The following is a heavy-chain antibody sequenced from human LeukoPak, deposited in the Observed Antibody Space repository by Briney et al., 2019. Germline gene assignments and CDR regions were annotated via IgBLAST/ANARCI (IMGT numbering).Heavy chain of an antibody. D-gene: IGHD1-26*01. CDR2: IYYSGST. Sequence: SETLSLTCTVSGGSICSYYWTWIRQPPGKGLEWIGYIYYSGSTNYNPSLKSRVTISVDTSKNQFSLKLTSVTAADTAVYYCARGVNSGYFDYCGQGTLVTVSS. CDR1: GGSICSYY. J-gene: IGHJ4*02. CDR3: ARGVNSGYFDY. V-gene: IGHV4-59*01.